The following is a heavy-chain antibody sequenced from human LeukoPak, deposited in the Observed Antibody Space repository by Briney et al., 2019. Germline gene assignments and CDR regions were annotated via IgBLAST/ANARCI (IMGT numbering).Heavy chain of an antibody. CDR1: GGSISSSNCY. Sequence: PSETLSLTCTVSGGSISSSNCYWGWIRQSPGKELEWIGNIYYSGTADYNPSLKSRVTISVDRSKNQFSLKLSSVTAADTAVYYCARESRNIAMVSVDYWGQGTLVTVSS. CDR2: IYYSGTA. D-gene: IGHD5-18*01. J-gene: IGHJ4*02. V-gene: IGHV4-39*02. CDR3: ARESRNIAMVSVDY.